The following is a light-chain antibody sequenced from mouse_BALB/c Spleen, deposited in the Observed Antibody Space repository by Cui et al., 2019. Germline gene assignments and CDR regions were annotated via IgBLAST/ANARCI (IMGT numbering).Light chain of an antibody. V-gene: IGKV6-15*01. J-gene: IGKJ2*01. Sequence: DIVMTQSQKFMSTSVGDRVSVTCKASQNVGTNVAWYQQKPGQSPKALIYSASYRYSGVPDRFTGSGSGTDFTLTISNEQSEDLAEYFCQQYNSYPYTFGGGTKLEIK. CDR1: QNVGTN. CDR3: QQYNSYPYT. CDR2: SAS.